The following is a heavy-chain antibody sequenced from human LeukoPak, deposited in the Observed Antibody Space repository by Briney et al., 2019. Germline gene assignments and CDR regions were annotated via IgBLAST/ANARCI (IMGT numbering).Heavy chain of an antibody. D-gene: IGHD5-24*01. V-gene: IGHV4-34*01. J-gene: IGHJ4*02. CDR3: ARGAQRWLQLGGGALSY. CDR2: INHSGST. CDR1: GGSFSGYY. Sequence: PSETLSLTCAVYGGSFSGYYWSWIRQPPGKGLEWIGAINHSGSTNYNPSLKSRVTISVDPSKNQFSLKLSSVTAADTAVYYCARGAQRWLQLGGGALSYWGQGTLVTVSS.